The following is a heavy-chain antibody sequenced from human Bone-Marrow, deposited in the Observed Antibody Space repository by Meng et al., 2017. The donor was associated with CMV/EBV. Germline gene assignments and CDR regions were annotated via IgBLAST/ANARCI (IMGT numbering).Heavy chain of an antibody. V-gene: IGHV4-39*07. CDR1: GDSIGSSGYY. Sequence: GSLRLSCNVSGDSIGSSGYYWAWIRQPPGKGLEWIGNVYYRGNTYYNPSLRSRVTISLDTSNNQFSLSLSSVTAADTALYYCARERPSTTGGSYGMDVWGQGTTVTFSS. D-gene: IGHD1-1*01. CDR3: ARERPSTTGGSYGMDV. J-gene: IGHJ6*02. CDR2: VYYRGNT.